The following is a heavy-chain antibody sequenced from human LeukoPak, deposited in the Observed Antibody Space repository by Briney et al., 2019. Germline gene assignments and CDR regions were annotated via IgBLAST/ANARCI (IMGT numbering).Heavy chain of an antibody. CDR2: IYSGGRT. D-gene: IGHD3-10*01. Sequence: GGSLRLSCAASGFTVSSNYMSWVRQAPGKGLEWVSVIYSGGRTYYADSVKGRFTISSHNSKNTLHLQMNSLGAEDTAVYYCARVNGGGFDHWGQGTLVTVSA. J-gene: IGHJ4*02. CDR1: GFTVSSNY. CDR3: ARVNGGGFDH. V-gene: IGHV3-53*04.